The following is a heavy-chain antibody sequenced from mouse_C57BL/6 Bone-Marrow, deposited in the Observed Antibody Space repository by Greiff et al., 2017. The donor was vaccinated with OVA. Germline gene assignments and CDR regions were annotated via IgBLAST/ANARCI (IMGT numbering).Heavy chain of an antibody. D-gene: IGHD1-1*02. CDR2: IRSKSNNYAT. CDR3: VRQVEPRPWAMDY. CDR1: GFSFNTYA. J-gene: IGHJ4*01. Sequence: EVQLQESGGGLVQPKGSLKLSCAASGFSFNTYAMNWVRQAPGKGLEWVARIRSKSNNYATYYADSVKDRFTISRDDSESMLYLQMNNLKTEDTAMYYCVRQVEPRPWAMDYWGQGTSVTVSS. V-gene: IGHV10-1*01.